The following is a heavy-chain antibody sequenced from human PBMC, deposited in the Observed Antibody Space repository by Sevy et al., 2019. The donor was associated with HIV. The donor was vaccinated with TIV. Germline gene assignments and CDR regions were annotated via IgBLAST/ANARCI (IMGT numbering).Heavy chain of an antibody. CDR3: AKSISYDILTGYQDY. D-gene: IGHD3-9*01. J-gene: IGHJ4*02. CDR1: GFTFDDYA. Sequence: SLKISCAASGFTFDDYAMHWVRQAPGKGLEWVSGFSWNSGSIGYADSVKGRFTISRDNAKNSLYLQMNSLRAEDTALYYCAKSISYDILTGYQDYWGQGTLVTVSS. CDR2: FSWNSGSI. V-gene: IGHV3-9*01.